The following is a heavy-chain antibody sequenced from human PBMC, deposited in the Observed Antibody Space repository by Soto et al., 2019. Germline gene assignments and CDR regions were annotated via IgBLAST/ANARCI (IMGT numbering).Heavy chain of an antibody. CDR2: IGAYHGNT. D-gene: IGHD3-16*01. V-gene: IGHV1-18*01. CDR3: ASHRDAFYTN. CDR1: CYTFTNYG. Sequence: ESSVKVSCKASCYTFTNYGVSWVRQAPGQGLEWMGWIGAYHGNTNYAEKFKGRVTLTTDTSTTTAYMELTSLDSDDTAVYYCASHRDAFYTNWGQATLVPVSA. J-gene: IGHJ4*02.